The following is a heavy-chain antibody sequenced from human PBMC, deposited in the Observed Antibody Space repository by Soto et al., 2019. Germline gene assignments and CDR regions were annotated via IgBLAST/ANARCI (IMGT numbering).Heavy chain of an antibody. D-gene: IGHD2-2*01. CDR1: GFSFTSYA. J-gene: IGHJ3*02. V-gene: IGHV3-23*01. CDR3: AKTSSTKAFDI. CDR2: IGSGGGT. Sequence: GGSLRLSCAASGFSFTSYAMNWVRQAPGKGLEWVSAIGSGGGTYYADSVKGRFTISRDNSKNTLYLQMNSLRAEDTALYYCAKTSSTKAFDIWGQGTMVT.